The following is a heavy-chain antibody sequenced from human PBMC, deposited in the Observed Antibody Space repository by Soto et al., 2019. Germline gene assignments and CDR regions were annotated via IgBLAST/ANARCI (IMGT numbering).Heavy chain of an antibody. V-gene: IGHV4-31*03. CDR3: ARAENWFDP. CDR1: GGSISIGYYS. J-gene: IGHJ5*02. Sequence: SETLSLTCTVSGGSISIGYYSWSWIRQHPGKGLEWIGYIYYSGSTFYNPSLKSRVTISVDTSDNQFSLRLSSVTPADTAVYYCARAENWFDPWGQGTLVTVSS. CDR2: IYYSGST.